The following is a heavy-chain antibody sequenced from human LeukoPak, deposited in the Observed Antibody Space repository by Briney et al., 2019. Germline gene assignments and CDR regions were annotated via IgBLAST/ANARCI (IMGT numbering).Heavy chain of an antibody. CDR3: ARGSISSSWLKRDYYYYYGMDV. J-gene: IGHJ6*02. V-gene: IGHV4-39*01. CDR2: IYYSGST. D-gene: IGHD6-13*01. Sequence: SETLSLTCTVSGGSISSSSYYWGWIRQPPGKGLEWIGSIYYSGSTYYNPSLKSRVTISVDTSKNQFSLKLSSVPAADTAVYYCARGSISSSWLKRDYYYYYGMDVWGQGTTVTVS. CDR1: GGSISSSSYY.